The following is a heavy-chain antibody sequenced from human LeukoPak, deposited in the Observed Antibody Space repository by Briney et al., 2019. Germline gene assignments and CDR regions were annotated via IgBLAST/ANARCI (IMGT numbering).Heavy chain of an antibody. J-gene: IGHJ4*02. D-gene: IGHD3-9*01. CDR3: ARDVDDILTGYPGFDY. CDR2: IYHSGST. V-gene: IGHV4-38-2*02. CDR1: GYFISSGYY. Sequence: SETLSLTCTVSGYFISSGYYWGWIRQPPGKGLEWIGSIYHSGSTYYNPSLKSRVTISVDTSKNQFSLKLSSVTAADTAVYYCARDVDDILTGYPGFDYWGQGTLVTVSS.